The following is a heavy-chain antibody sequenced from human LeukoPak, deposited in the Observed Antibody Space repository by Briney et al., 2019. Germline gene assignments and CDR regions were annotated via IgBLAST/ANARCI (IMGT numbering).Heavy chain of an antibody. CDR1: GFTFSSYS. J-gene: IGHJ4*02. CDR2: ISSTGGST. Sequence: GGSLRLSCAASGFTFSSYSMNWVRQAPGKGLEYVSVISSTGGSTYYADSVKGRFTVSRDNSKNTLYLQMSSLRAEDTAVYYCVKECLVIINYYFDYWGQGTLVTVSS. D-gene: IGHD3-22*01. CDR3: VKECLVIINYYFDY. V-gene: IGHV3-64D*06.